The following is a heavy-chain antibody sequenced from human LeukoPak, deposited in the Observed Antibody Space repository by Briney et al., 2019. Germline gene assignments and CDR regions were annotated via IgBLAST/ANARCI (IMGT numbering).Heavy chain of an antibody. CDR1: GYTFTSYG. Sequence: GASVKVSCKASGYTFTSYGISWVRQAPGQGLEWMGVINPSGGSTSYAQKFQGRVTMTRDTSTSTVYMELSSLRSEDTAVYYCARLRPTYYYDRGWFDPWGQGTLVTVSS. CDR3: ARLRPTYYYDRGWFDP. J-gene: IGHJ5*02. D-gene: IGHD3-22*01. CDR2: INPSGGST. V-gene: IGHV1-46*01.